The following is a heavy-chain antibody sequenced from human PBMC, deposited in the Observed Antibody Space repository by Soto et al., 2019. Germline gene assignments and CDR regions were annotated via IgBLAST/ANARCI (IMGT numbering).Heavy chain of an antibody. J-gene: IGHJ3*01. Sequence: EVQLVESGGGMVQPGRSLRLSCVGSGFTFKTDCRTWARQGPGKGLEWVANIKGDGTKENYVDSVKGRFTISRDNAKNSLYLQMNSLRVEDTAVYYCGRDLSPSCGGGGCDALDLWGQGTVVTVSS. CDR1: GFTFKTDC. CDR3: GRDLSPSCGGGGCDALDL. V-gene: IGHV3-7*04. CDR2: IKGDGTKE. D-gene: IGHD2-21*01.